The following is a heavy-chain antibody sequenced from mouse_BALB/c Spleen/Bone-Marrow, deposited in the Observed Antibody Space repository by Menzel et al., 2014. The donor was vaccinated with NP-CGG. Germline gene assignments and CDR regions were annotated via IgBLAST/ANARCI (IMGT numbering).Heavy chain of an antibody. D-gene: IGHD2-3*01. V-gene: IGHV1-87*01. Sequence: QVQLKHSGAELARPGASVKLSCKASGYTFTSYWIQWVKQRPGQGLEWIGAIYPGDGDTRYTQKFTGKATLTADKSSSTAYMQLSSLASEDSAVYYCARWRYFFDYWGQGTTLTVSS. J-gene: IGHJ2*01. CDR3: ARWRYFFDY. CDR2: IYPGDGDT. CDR1: GYTFTSYW.